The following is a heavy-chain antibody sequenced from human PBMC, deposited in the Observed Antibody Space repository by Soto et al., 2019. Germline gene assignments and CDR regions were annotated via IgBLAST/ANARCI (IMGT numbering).Heavy chain of an antibody. CDR2: VYHNGGA. D-gene: IGHD2-21*01. Sequence: SETLSLTCTVSGVSIHNSHSFWAWIRQPPGKGLQFIASVYHNGGAHYNSSLKSRVTISVDTANNQVSLRMRSLTAADTAFYYCGRVVEGATRHTDPDSWGQGSLVTVSS. V-gene: IGHV4-39*01. CDR1: GVSIHNSHSF. J-gene: IGHJ5*01. CDR3: GRVVEGATRHTDPDS.